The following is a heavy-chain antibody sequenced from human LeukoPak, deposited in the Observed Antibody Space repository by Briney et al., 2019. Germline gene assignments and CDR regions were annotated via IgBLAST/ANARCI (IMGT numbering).Heavy chain of an antibody. D-gene: IGHD3-3*01. CDR2: INHSGST. V-gene: IGHV4-34*01. CDR3: ARQGLSTIFGVFLSRYYMDV. CDR1: GGSVSGYY. Sequence: PSDTLSLTCAVYGGSVSGYYWSWIRQPPGKGLEWIGEINHSGSTNYNPPLKSRVTISVDTSKNQFSLKLSSVTAADTAVYYCARQGLSTIFGVFLSRYYMDVWGKGTTVTVSS. J-gene: IGHJ6*03.